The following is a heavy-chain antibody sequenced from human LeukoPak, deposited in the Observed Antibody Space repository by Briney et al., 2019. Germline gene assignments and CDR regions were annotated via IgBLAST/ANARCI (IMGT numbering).Heavy chain of an antibody. CDR1: GYTFTSYG. V-gene: IGHV1-18*01. CDR3: ARDWPYGSGSYYTPSFDY. D-gene: IGHD3-10*01. J-gene: IGHJ4*02. CDR2: ISAYNSNT. Sequence: ASVKVSCKASGYTFTSYGISWVRQAPGQGLEWMGWISAYNSNTNYAQKLQGRVTMTTDTSTSTAYMELRSLRSDDTAVYYCARDWPYGSGSYYTPSFDYWGQGTLVTVSS.